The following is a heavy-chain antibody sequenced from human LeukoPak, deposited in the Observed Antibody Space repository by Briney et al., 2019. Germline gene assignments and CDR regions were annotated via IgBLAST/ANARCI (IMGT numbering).Heavy chain of an antibody. V-gene: IGHV3-48*01. CDR3: ARVKVGATFDY. CDR1: GFTFSSYS. D-gene: IGHD1-26*01. CDR2: ISSSSSTI. Sequence: GGSLRLSCAASGFTFSSYSMNWVRQAPGKGLEWVSYISSSSSTIYYADSAKGRFTISRDNAKNSLYLQMNSLRAEDTAVYYCARVKVGATFDYWGQGTLVTVSS. J-gene: IGHJ4*02.